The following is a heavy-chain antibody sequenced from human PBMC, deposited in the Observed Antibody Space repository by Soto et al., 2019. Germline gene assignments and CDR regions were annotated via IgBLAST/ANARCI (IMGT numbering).Heavy chain of an antibody. J-gene: IGHJ4*02. CDR1: GYTFSSSG. CDR3: ARDRSGHSYGD. Sequence: QVHLVQSGAEVKKPGASVKVSCKASGYTFSSSGISWVRLAPGQGLEWVAWISPNNGNTNYAQKLQGRATVTTDTSTSTAYMELRSLTSDDTAVYYCARDRSGHSYGDWGQGTLVTVSS. CDR2: ISPNNGNT. V-gene: IGHV1-18*01. D-gene: IGHD5-18*01.